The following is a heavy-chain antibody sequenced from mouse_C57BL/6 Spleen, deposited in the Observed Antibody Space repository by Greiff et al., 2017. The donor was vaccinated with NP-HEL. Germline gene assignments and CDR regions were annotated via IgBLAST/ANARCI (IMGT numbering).Heavy chain of an antibody. J-gene: IGHJ2*01. Sequence: QVQLQQSGPELVKPGASVKISCKASGYAFSSSWMNWVKQRPGKGLEWIGRIYPGDGDTNYNGKFKGKATLTADKSSSTAYMQLSSLTSEDSAVYFCADGGGYFDYWGQGTTLTVSS. CDR1: GYAFSSSW. CDR2: IYPGDGDT. V-gene: IGHV1-82*01. CDR3: ADGGGYFDY. D-gene: IGHD1-1*02.